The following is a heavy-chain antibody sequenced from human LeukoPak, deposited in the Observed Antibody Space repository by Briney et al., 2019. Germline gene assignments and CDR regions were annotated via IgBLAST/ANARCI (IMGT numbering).Heavy chain of an antibody. D-gene: IGHD6-13*01. J-gene: IGHJ6*03. CDR1: GGSISSYY. V-gene: IGHV4-4*07. Sequence: KPSETLSLTCTVSGGSISSYYWSWIRQPAGKGLEWIGRIYTSGSTNYNPSLKSRVTMSVDTSKNQFSLKLSSVTAADTAVYYCARDMGAAGSNYYYYMDVWGKGTTVTVSS. CDR2: IYTSGST. CDR3: ARDMGAAGSNYYYYMDV.